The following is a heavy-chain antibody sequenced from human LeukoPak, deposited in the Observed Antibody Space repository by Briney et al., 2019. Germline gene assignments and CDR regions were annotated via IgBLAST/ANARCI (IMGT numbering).Heavy chain of an antibody. D-gene: IGHD5-18*01. Sequence: ASVKVSCKVSGYTLTELSMHWVRQAPGKGLEWMGGFDPEDGGTIYAQKFQGRVTMTEDTSTDTAYMELSSLRSEDTAMYYCATPAGDSYGIVFDYWGQGTLVTVSS. CDR3: ATPAGDSYGIVFDY. CDR1: GYTLTELS. V-gene: IGHV1-24*01. J-gene: IGHJ4*02. CDR2: FDPEDGGT.